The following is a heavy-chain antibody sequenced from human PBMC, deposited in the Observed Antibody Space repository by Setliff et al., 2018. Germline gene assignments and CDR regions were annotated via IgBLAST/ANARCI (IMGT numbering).Heavy chain of an antibody. V-gene: IGHV1-69*13. Sequence: SVKVSCKASGGTFGSSALSWVRQAPGQGLEWMGGIIPIFGTANYAQKFQGRVTITADESTSTAYMELSSLRSEDTAVYYCARSGWLREYYFDYWGQGTLVTVS. J-gene: IGHJ4*02. CDR1: GGTFGSSA. CDR2: IIPIFGTA. CDR3: ARSGWLREYYFDY. D-gene: IGHD5-12*01.